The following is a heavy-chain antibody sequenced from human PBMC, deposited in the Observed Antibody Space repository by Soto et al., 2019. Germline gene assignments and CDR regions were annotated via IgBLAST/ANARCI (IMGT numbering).Heavy chain of an antibody. Sequence: EVQLLESGGGLVQPGGSLRLSCAASGFTFSSYAMRWVRQAPVKGLEWVSAISGSGDSTYNADSVKGRFTISRDNSKNTLYLQMNSLRAEDTAVYYCARRGSGSYYDYWGQGTLVTVSS. J-gene: IGHJ4*02. V-gene: IGHV3-23*01. CDR2: ISGSGDST. CDR3: ARRGSGSYYDY. D-gene: IGHD1-26*01. CDR1: GFTFSSYA.